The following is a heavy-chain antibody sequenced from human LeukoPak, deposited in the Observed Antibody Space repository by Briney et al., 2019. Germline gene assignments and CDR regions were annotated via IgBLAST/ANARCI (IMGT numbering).Heavy chain of an antibody. V-gene: IGHV1-3*01. Sequence: ASVKVSCKASGYTFASFVMHWVRQAPGQRFEWMGWINAGNGNTKYSQKFQGRVTITSDTSASTAYMELSRLRSDDTAVYYCATHRIVDTAMVTQNWGQGTLVTVSS. CDR3: ATHRIVDTAMVTQN. CDR2: INAGNGNT. J-gene: IGHJ4*02. CDR1: GYTFASFV. D-gene: IGHD5-18*01.